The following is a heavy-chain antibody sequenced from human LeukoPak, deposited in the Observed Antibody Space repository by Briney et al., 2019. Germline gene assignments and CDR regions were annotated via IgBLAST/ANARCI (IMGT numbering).Heavy chain of an antibody. J-gene: IGHJ4*02. Sequence: PGGSLRLSCAASGFTFISYWMHWVRQAPGKGLEWVSGISWDSGSIAYADSVKGRFTISRDNAKNSLYLQIISLRAEDTALYYCAKGYLEMATISPFDYWGQGTLVTVSS. CDR1: GFTFISYW. CDR2: ISWDSGSI. D-gene: IGHD5-24*01. CDR3: AKGYLEMATISPFDY. V-gene: IGHV3-9*01.